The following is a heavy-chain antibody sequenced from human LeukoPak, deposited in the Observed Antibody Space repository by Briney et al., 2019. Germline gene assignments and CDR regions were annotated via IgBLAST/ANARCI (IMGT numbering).Heavy chain of an antibody. CDR3: ARVGANFDY. Sequence: SETLSLTCTVSGGSISSYYWSWIRQPPGKGLEWIGYIYYSGSTNYNPSLKSRVTIPVDTSKNQFSLKLSSVTAADTAVYYCARVGANFDYWGQGTLVTVSS. J-gene: IGHJ4*02. D-gene: IGHD1-26*01. CDR1: GGSISSYY. V-gene: IGHV4-59*01. CDR2: IYYSGST.